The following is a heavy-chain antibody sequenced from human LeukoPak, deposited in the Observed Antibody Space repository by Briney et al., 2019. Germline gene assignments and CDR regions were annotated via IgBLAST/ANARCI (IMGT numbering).Heavy chain of an antibody. V-gene: IGHV1-2*02. CDR2: INPNSGGT. D-gene: IGHD3-3*01. J-gene: IGHJ4*02. CDR1: GYTFTGYY. CDR3: ARSTATQYDFWSGYSYFDY. Sequence: PGASVKVSCKASGYTFTGYYMHWVRQAPGQGLEWMGWINPNSGGTNYAQKFQGRVTMTRDTSISTAYMELSRLRSDDTAVCYCARSTATQYDFWSGYSYFDYWGQGTLVTVSS.